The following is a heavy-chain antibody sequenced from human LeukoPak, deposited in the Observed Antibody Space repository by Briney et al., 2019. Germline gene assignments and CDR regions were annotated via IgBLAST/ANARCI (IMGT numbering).Heavy chain of an antibody. Sequence: PGGSLRLSCAASGFTYHSHSMNWVHQAPGKELEWVSSISMTSSYIYYADSVKGRFTISRDNAKNSLYLHMNSLRAEDTAVYYCARVAGYSGYEPGYFEDWGQGTLVAVFS. CDR2: ISMTSSYI. V-gene: IGHV3-21*01. D-gene: IGHD5-12*01. CDR3: ARVAGYSGYEPGYFED. CDR1: GFTYHSHS. J-gene: IGHJ4*02.